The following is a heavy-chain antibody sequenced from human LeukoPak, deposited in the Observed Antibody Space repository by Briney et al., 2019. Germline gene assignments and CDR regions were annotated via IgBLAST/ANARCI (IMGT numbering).Heavy chain of an antibody. CDR2: ISGSGGST. CDR3: AKIRGYGSGSYYNELYYYYGMDV. Sequence: PGGSLRLSCAASGFTYSRYAMSWVRQAPGKGLEWVSAISGSGGSTYCADSVKGRFTISRDNSKNTLYLQMNRLRAENTAVYYCAKIRGYGSGSYYNELYYYYGMDVWGQGTTVTVSS. V-gene: IGHV3-23*01. CDR1: GFTYSRYA. J-gene: IGHJ6*02. D-gene: IGHD3-10*01.